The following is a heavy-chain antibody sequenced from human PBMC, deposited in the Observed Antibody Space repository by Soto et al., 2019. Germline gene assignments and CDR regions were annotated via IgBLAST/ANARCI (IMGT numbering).Heavy chain of an antibody. D-gene: IGHD6-13*01. V-gene: IGHV3-23*01. Sequence: EVQLLESGGGLVQPGGSLTLSCAASGFTFSSYAMSWVRQAPGKGLEWVSAISGGGNDRFYADSVRGRFTISRDNSRNTLYLHMNSLRAEDMAVHYCARSLFIASTDTEPFDSWGQGTLVTVSS. CDR3: ARSLFIASTDTEPFDS. CDR2: ISGGGNDR. J-gene: IGHJ4*02. CDR1: GFTFSSYA.